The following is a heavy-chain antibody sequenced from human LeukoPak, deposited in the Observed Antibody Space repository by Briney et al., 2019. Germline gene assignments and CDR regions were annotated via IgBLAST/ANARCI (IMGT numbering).Heavy chain of an antibody. D-gene: IGHD3-10*01. J-gene: IGHJ4*02. V-gene: IGHV6-1*01. CDR3: VRDSDDYYWALDY. CDR2: TYYRSRWGN. CDR1: GDSVSNNIAT. Sequence: SQTLSLTCAISGDSVSNNIATWNWVRQSPSRGLEWLGRTYYRSRWGNDYAISVKGRITINPDTSRNQFSLQLNSVTPEDTAVYYCVRDSDDYYWALDYWGQGTLVTVSS.